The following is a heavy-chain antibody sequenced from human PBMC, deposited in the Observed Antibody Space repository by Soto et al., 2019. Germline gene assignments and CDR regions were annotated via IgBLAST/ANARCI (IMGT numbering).Heavy chain of an antibody. CDR3: ARGKWFGDSDAFDI. D-gene: IGHD3-10*01. CDR1: GFTFSDHY. CDR2: ISSSGSDT. V-gene: IGHV3-11*01. J-gene: IGHJ3*02. Sequence: QVQLVESGGGLVKPGGSLTLSCAASGFTFSDHYMSWIRQAPGKGLEWVSYISSSGSDTFYADSVKGRFTISRDNAKNSLYLQMNSLRAEDTAVYYCARGKWFGDSDAFDIWGHGTMVTVSS.